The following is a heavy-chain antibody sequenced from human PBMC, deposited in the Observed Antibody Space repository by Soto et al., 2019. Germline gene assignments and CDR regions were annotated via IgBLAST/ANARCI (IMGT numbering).Heavy chain of an antibody. CDR2: ISGSGGST. D-gene: IGHD5-18*01. CDR3: ARTDTAMVYFDY. CDR1: GFTFSSYA. Sequence: GGSLKLSCAASGFTFSSYAMSWVRQAPGKGLEWVSAISGSGGSTYYADSVKGRFTISRDNSKNTLYLQMNSLRAEDTAVYYCARTDTAMVYFDYWGQGTLVTVSS. J-gene: IGHJ4*02. V-gene: IGHV3-23*01.